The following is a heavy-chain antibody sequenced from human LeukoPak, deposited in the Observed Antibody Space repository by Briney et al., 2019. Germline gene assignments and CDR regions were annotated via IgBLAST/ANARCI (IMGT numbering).Heavy chain of an antibody. CDR2: IHYSGST. J-gene: IGHJ6*02. D-gene: IGHD3-3*01. CDR3: ARDGAYYDFWSGYYTDYYYYGMDV. CDR1: GGSINSYY. Sequence: SETLSLTCTVSGGSINSYYWSWIRQTPGKGLEWIGYIHYSGSTNSNPSLKSRVTISVDTSKNQFSLSLRSVTAADTAVYYCARDGAYYDFWSGYYTDYYYYGMDVWGQGTTVTVSS. V-gene: IGHV4-59*12.